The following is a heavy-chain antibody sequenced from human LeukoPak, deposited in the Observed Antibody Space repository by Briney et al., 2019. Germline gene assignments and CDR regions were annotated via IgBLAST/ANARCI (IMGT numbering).Heavy chain of an antibody. D-gene: IGHD3-22*01. V-gene: IGHV4-4*07. CDR3: ARDSAYYYDSSGYSPDPWYFDL. Sequence: SETLSLTCTVSGGSISSYYWSWIRQPAGKGLEWIGRIYTSGSTNYNPSLKSRVTMSVDTSKNQFSLKLSSVTAADTVVYYCARDSAYYYDSSGYSPDPWYFDLWGRGTLVTVSS. J-gene: IGHJ2*01. CDR1: GGSISSYY. CDR2: IYTSGST.